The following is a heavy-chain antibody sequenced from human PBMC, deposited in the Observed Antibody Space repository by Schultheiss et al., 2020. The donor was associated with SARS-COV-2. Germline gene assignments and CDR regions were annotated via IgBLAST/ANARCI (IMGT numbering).Heavy chain of an antibody. J-gene: IGHJ6*02. CDR1: GFTLANYA. CDR2: ISYDGNNK. CDR3: ARGPECSRGHCLAGAYFYGLDV. V-gene: IGHV3-30*04. Sequence: GGSLRLSCAASGFTLANYAVHWVRQAPGKGPEWLTVISYDGNNKYYADSVNGRFTISRDNSKDTVYLQMSSLTVEETALYCCARGPECSRGHCLAGAYFYGLDVWGQGTTVTVSS. D-gene: IGHD2-15*01.